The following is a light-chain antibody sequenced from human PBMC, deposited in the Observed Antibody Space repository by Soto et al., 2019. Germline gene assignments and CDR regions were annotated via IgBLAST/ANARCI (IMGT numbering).Light chain of an antibody. CDR1: SGHSNYV. J-gene: IGLJ2*01. CDR2: LNSDGSH. Sequence: QSVLTQSPSASASLGASVKLTCTLSSGHSNYVIAWHQQQPEKGPRYLMKLNSDGSHSKGDGIPDRFSGSSSGAERYLTISSIQSEDGADYYCQTWDTGIRVFGGGTQLTVL. V-gene: IGLV4-69*01. CDR3: QTWDTGIRV.